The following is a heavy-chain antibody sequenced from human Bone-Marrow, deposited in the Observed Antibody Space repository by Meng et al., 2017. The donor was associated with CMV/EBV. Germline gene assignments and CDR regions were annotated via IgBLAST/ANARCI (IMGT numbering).Heavy chain of an antibody. CDR2: ISWNSGSI. D-gene: IGHD5-18*01. J-gene: IGHJ6*02. Sequence: GGSLRLSCAASGFTFSDYYMSWIRQAPGKGLEWVSSISWNSGSIGYADSVKGRFTISRDNAKNSLYLQMNSLRAEDTAVYYCERHHVLQHVARDYYCHGMDVWGQGPTVTVSS. V-gene: IGHV3-11*04. CDR1: GFTFSDYY. CDR3: ERHHVLQHVARDYYCHGMDV.